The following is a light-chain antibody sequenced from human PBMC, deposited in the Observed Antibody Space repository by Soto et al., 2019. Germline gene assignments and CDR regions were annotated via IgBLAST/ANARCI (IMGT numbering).Light chain of an antibody. Sequence: DIVMTQSPDSLAVPLGERATINCKSSQTVLYSSNNKNYLAWYLQKPGQPPKLLIYWASTRESGVPDRFSGSGSGTDFTLTISSLQAEDVAVYYCQQYYSTPHTFGQGTKLEIK. J-gene: IGKJ2*01. V-gene: IGKV4-1*01. CDR2: WAS. CDR3: QQYYSTPHT. CDR1: QTVLYSSNNKNY.